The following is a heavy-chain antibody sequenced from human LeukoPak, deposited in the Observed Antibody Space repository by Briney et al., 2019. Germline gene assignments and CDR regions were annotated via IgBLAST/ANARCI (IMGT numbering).Heavy chain of an antibody. D-gene: IGHD3-22*01. V-gene: IGHV4-34*01. Sequence: PSETLSLTCAVYGGSFSGYYWSWIRQPPGKGLEWIGEINHSGSTNYNPSLKSRVTISVDTSKNQFSLKLSSVTAADTAVYYCARTRRYYYDSSGYYTIWGQRTLVTVSS. CDR2: INHSGST. CDR3: ARTRRYYYDSSGYYTI. J-gene: IGHJ4*02. CDR1: GGSFSGYY.